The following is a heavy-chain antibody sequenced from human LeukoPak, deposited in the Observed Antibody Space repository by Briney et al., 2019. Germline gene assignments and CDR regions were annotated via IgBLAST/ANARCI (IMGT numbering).Heavy chain of an antibody. J-gene: IGHJ3*01. CDR1: GFTFSSYG. CDR2: ISYDGSNK. D-gene: IGHD1-26*01. V-gene: IGHV3-30*03. Sequence: GGSLRLSCAAPGFTFSSYGMHWVRQAPGKGLEWVAVISYDGSNKYYADSVKGRFTISRDNAKNSVYLQMNSLRAEDTGVYYCARDKEKGSTSGSSFHLWGQGTMVTVSS. CDR3: ARDKEKGSTSGSSFHL.